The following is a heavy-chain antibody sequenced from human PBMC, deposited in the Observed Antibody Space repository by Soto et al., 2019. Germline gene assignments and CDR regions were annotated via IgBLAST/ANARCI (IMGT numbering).Heavy chain of an antibody. V-gene: IGHV3-30*03. CDR2: ISYDGSNK. CDR1: GFTFSSYG. CDR3: ATGGYDSSGYLAY. D-gene: IGHD3-22*01. J-gene: IGHJ4*02. Sequence: QVQLVESGGGVVQPGRSLRLSCAASGFTFSSYGMHWVRQAPGKGLEWVAVISYDGSNKYYADSVKGRFTISRDNSKNTLYLQKNSLRADDPAVYYCATGGYDSSGYLAYWGQGTMVTVSS.